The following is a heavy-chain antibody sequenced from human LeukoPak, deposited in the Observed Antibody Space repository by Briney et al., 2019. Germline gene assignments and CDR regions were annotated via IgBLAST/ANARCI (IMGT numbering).Heavy chain of an antibody. CDR3: ARHTIIRATESPFDY. D-gene: IGHD3-3*01. V-gene: IGHV4-39*01. CDR2: IYYSGST. CDR1: GGSISSSSYY. J-gene: IGHJ4*02. Sequence: SETLSLTCTVSGGSISSSSYYWGWIRQPPGKGLEWIGSIYYSGSTYYNPSHKSRVTISVDTSKNQFSLKLSSVTAADTTLYYCARHTIIRATESPFDYWGQGTLVAVSS.